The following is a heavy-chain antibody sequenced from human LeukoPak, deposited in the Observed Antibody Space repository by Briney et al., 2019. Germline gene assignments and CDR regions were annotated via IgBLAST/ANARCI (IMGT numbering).Heavy chain of an antibody. CDR3: ARAYSSGWYYYYYYMDV. CDR1: GFTFSSYS. D-gene: IGHD6-19*01. V-gene: IGHV3-21*01. J-gene: IGHJ6*03. Sequence: PGGSLRLSCAASGFTFSSYSMNWVRQAPGKGLEWVSSISSSSSYIYYADSVKGRFTISRDNAKNSLYLQMNSLRAEDTAVYYCARAYSSGWYYYYYYMDVWGKGTTVTVSS. CDR2: ISSSSSYI.